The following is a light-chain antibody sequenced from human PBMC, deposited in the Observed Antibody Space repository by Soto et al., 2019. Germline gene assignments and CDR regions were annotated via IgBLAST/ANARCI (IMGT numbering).Light chain of an antibody. CDR1: QSISSW. J-gene: IGKJ4*01. CDR2: DAS. Sequence: DIQMTQSPSTLSASVGDRVTITCRASQSISSWLAWYQQKPGKAPKLVIYDASSLESGVPSRFSGSGSGTEFTLTISSLQPDDFATYYCQQYNSYSLLTFGGGTKVEIK. V-gene: IGKV1-5*01. CDR3: QQYNSYSLLT.